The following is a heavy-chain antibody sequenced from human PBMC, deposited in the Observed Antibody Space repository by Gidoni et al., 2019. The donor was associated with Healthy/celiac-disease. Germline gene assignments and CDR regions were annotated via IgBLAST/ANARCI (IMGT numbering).Heavy chain of an antibody. J-gene: IGHJ3*02. CDR1: GFTFSSSS. V-gene: IGHV3-21*01. CDR2: ISSSSSYI. CDR3: AREHSSSIAFDI. D-gene: IGHD6-6*01. Sequence: EVQLVESGGCLVKPGGSLRLSFAASGFTFSSSSMNWVRQAPGKGLAGVSSISSSSSYIYYEDSVKGRFTMSRDNAKNSLYLQMNSLRAEDTAVYYCAREHSSSIAFDIWGQGTMVTVSS.